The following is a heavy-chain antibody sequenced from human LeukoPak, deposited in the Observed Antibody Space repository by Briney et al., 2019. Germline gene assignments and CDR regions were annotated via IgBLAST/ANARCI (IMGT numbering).Heavy chain of an antibody. CDR2: IYYSGST. V-gene: IGHV4-39*01. CDR3: ARGWFGELNWFDP. CDR1: GGSISSSSYY. Sequence: SETLSLTCTVSGGSISSSSYYWGWIRQPPGKGLEWIGSIYYSGSTYYNPSLKSRVTISVDTSKNQFSLKLSSVTAADTAVYYCARGWFGELNWFDPWGQGTLVTVSS. D-gene: IGHD3-10*01. J-gene: IGHJ5*02.